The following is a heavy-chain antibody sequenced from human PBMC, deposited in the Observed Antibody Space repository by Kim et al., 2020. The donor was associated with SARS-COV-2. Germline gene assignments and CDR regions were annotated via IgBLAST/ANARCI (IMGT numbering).Heavy chain of an antibody. J-gene: IGHJ6*02. D-gene: IGHD2-21*01. Sequence: SETLSLTCTVSGFSVSSGGYYWSWIRQPPGKGLEWIGYINYSGTTNYNPSLKSRVTISVETSRNQFSLQVNSLTAADTAFYYCARSVVALGYAMDVWGQGTTVTVSS. V-gene: IGHV4-61*08. CDR1: GFSVSSGGYY. CDR2: INYSGTT. CDR3: ARSVVALGYAMDV.